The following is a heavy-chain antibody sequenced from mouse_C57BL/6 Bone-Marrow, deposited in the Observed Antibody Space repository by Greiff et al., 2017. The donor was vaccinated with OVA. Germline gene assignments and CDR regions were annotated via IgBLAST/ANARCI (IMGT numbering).Heavy chain of an antibody. J-gene: IGHJ4*01. D-gene: IGHD2-4*01. CDR2: ISYSGST. V-gene: IGHV3-8*01. CDR1: GYSITSDY. Sequence: DVKLVESGPGLAKPSQTLSLTCSVTGYSITSDYWNWIRKFPGNKLEYMGYISYSGSTYYNPSLKSRISITRDTSKNQYYLQLNSVTTEDTATYYCARRPYDYDYYYAMDYWGQGTSVTVSS. CDR3: ARRPYDYDYYYAMDY.